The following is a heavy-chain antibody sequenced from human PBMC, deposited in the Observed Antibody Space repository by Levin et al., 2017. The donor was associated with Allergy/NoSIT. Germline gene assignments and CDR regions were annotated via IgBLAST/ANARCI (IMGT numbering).Heavy chain of an antibody. D-gene: IGHD3-16*01. Sequence: ASVKVSCAASGFTFSSYDMHWVRQATGKGLEWVSAIGTAGDTYYPGSVKGRFTISRENAKNSLYLQMNSLRAGDTAVYYCARGLGVYGMDVWGQGTTVTVSS. CDR1: GFTFSSYD. CDR3: ARGLGVYGMDV. CDR2: IGTAGDT. V-gene: IGHV3-13*01. J-gene: IGHJ6*02.